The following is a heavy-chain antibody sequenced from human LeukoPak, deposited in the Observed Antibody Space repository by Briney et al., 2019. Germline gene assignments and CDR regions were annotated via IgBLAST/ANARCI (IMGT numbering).Heavy chain of an antibody. CDR2: IYYSGST. J-gene: IGHJ4*02. V-gene: IGHV4-39*01. D-gene: IGHD3-22*01. CDR1: GGSISSSSYY. Sequence: PSETLSLTCTVSGGSISSSSYYSGWIRQPPGKGLEWFGSIYYSGSTYYNPSLKSRVTISVDTSKSQFSLKLSSVTAADTAVYYCARLALPDYYDSSGYSFDYWGQGTLVTVSS. CDR3: ARLALPDYYDSSGYSFDY.